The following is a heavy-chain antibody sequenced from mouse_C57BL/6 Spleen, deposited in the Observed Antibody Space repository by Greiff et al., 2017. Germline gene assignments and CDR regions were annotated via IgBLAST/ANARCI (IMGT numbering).Heavy chain of an antibody. CDR2: ISSGGSYT. CDR3: ARHPLYDGYPPDY. CDR1: GFTFSSYG. Sequence: EVKLVESGGDLVKPGGSLKLSCAASGFTFSSYGMSWVRQTPDKRLEWVATISSGGSYTYYPDSVKGRFTISRDNAKNTLYLQMSSLKSEDTAMYYCARHPLYDGYPPDYWGQGTTLTVSS. J-gene: IGHJ2*01. D-gene: IGHD2-3*01. V-gene: IGHV5-6*01.